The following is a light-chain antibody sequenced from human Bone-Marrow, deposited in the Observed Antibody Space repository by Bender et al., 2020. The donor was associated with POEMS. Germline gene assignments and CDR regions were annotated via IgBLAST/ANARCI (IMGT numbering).Light chain of an antibody. J-gene: IGLJ1*01. CDR2: ENN. CDR3: GTWDTSLSAYV. Sequence: QSVLTQPPSVSAAPGQKVTISCSGSSSNTGNNYVSWYQQLPETAPRLLIYENNKRPSGIPDRFSGSKSGTSATLGITGLQTGDEADYYCGTWDTSLSAYVFGTGTKVTVL. CDR1: SSNTGNNY. V-gene: IGLV1-51*02.